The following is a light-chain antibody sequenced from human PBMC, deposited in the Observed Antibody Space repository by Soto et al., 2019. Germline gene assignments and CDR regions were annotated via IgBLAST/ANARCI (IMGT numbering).Light chain of an antibody. CDR1: QSVSTY. CDR3: QQRSSWIT. V-gene: IGKV3-11*01. Sequence: DIVLTQSPATLSLSPGARATLACRASQSVSTYVAWYQQKSGQAPRLLIYDASKRATGIPARFSGSGSGPDFTLTICSLEPEDFAVYYCQQRSSWITLGQGTRLYLK. CDR2: DAS. J-gene: IGKJ5*01.